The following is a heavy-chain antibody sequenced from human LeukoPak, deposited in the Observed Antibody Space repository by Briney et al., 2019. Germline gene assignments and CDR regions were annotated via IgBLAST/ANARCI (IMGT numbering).Heavy chain of an antibody. D-gene: IGHD5-18*01. CDR2: ISYDGSNK. CDR3: ARDLLDTAMAAFDY. V-gene: IGHV3-30*04. J-gene: IGHJ4*02. Sequence: PGRSLRLSCAASGFTFSSYAMHWVRQAPGKGLEWEAVISYDGSNKYYADSVKGRFTISRDNSKNTLYLQMNSLRAEDTAVYYCARDLLDTAMAAFDYWGQGTLVTVSS. CDR1: GFTFSSYA.